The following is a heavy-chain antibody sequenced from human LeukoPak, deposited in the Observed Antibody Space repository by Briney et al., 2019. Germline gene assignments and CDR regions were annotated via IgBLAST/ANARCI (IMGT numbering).Heavy chain of an antibody. CDR2: ISSGGGNT. CDR3: ANRISGSSS. CDR1: GFTFTSYG. Sequence: GGSLRLSCAASGFTFTSYGMSWVRQAPGKGLEWVSAISSGGGNTDYADSVKGRFTISRDNSKNTVFLQMNSLRVEDTGVYYCANRISGSSSWGQGTLVTVSS. J-gene: IGHJ5*02. V-gene: IGHV3-23*01. D-gene: IGHD1-26*01.